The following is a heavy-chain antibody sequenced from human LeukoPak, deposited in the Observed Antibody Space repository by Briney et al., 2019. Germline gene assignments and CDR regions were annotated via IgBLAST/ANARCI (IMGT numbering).Heavy chain of an antibody. CDR2: IYSGGST. CDR1: GFTVSSNY. V-gene: IGHV3-53*01. D-gene: IGHD7-27*01. CDR3: ARDLPHSGRYYYYGMDV. J-gene: IGHJ6*02. Sequence: GGSLRLSCVASGFTVSSNYMSWVRQAPGKGLEWVSVIYSGGSTYYADSVKGRFTISRDSSKNTLYLQMNSLRAEDTAVYYCARDLPHSGRYYYYGMDVWGQGTTVTVSS.